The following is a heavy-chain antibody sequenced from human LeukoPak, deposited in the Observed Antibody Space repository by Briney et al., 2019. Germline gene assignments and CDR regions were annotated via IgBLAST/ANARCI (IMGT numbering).Heavy chain of an antibody. J-gene: IGHJ6*03. CDR1: GGSISSSSYY. Sequence: PSETLSLTCTVPGGSISSSSYYWAWIRQPPGKGLEWIGSIYYSGSTYYNPSLKSRVTISVDTSKNQFSLKLSSVTAADTAVYYCAREAIVVVPDAQPRYYYYYYMDVWGKGTTVTVSS. V-gene: IGHV4-39*07. CDR3: AREAIVVVPDAQPRYYYYYYMDV. D-gene: IGHD2-2*01. CDR2: IYYSGST.